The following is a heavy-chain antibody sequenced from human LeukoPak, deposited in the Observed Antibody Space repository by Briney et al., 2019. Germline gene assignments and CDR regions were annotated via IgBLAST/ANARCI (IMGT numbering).Heavy chain of an antibody. V-gene: IGHV3-7*01. J-gene: IGHJ6*03. CDR2: IKQDGSEK. CDR1: GFTLRDYW. Sequence: GGSLRLSCGASGFTLRDYWMSWVRQAPGKGLEWVANIKQDGSEKYYVDSVKGRFTISRDNAKNSLYLQMNSLRAEDTAVYYCARDLTDCSSTSCFYYMDVWGKGTTVTVSS. D-gene: IGHD2-2*01. CDR3: ARDLTDCSSTSCFYYMDV.